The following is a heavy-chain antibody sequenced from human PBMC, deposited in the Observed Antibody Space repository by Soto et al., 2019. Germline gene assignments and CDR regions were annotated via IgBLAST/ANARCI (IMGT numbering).Heavy chain of an antibody. Sequence: TGGSLRLSCAASGFTFSSYSMNWVRQAPGKGLEWVSSISSSSSYIYYADSVKGRFTISRDNAKNSLYLQMNSLRAEDTAVYYCARVEVAAWIIDYWGQGTLVTVSS. CDR1: GFTFSSYS. J-gene: IGHJ4*02. V-gene: IGHV3-21*01. CDR2: ISSSSSYI. D-gene: IGHD2-15*01. CDR3: ARVEVAAWIIDY.